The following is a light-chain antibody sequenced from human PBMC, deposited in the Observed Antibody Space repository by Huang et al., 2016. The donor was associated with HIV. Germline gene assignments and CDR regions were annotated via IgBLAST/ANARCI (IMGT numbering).Light chain of an antibody. CDR1: QNIHTH. Sequence: EIVLTQSPATLSFFPGQRVSLSCRASQNIHTHLARYQQRPGQPPRLLIYDASSRIPGVAARFSGSGSGTDFTLTISSLESEDFATYYCQQRVNGLTFGGGTKV. V-gene: IGKV3-11*01. CDR3: QQRVNGLT. CDR2: DAS. J-gene: IGKJ4*01.